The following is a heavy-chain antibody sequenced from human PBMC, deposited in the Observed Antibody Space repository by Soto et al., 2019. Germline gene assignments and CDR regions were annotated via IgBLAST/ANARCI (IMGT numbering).Heavy chain of an antibody. V-gene: IGHV4-38-2*01. CDR1: GYSISSGYY. J-gene: IGHJ6*02. CDR2: IYHSGST. Sequence: SETLSLTCAVSGYSISSGYYWGWIRQPPGKGLEWIGSIYHSGSTYNNPSLKSRVTISVDTSKNQFSLKLSSVTAADTAVYYCARVGGYGMDVWGQGTTVTV. D-gene: IGHD3-10*01. CDR3: ARVGGYGMDV.